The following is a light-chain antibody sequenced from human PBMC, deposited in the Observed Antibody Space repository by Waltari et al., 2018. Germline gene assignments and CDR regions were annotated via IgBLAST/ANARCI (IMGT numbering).Light chain of an antibody. CDR1: QSGSSSY. Sequence: EIVLTQSPGTLSLSPGDSATLSCRASQSGSSSYLAWYQQKPGQAPRLLIYGASSRATGIPDRFSGSGSGTDFTLTISRLEPEDFAVYYCQQYGSSPPWTFGQGTKVEIK. CDR2: GAS. V-gene: IGKV3-20*01. CDR3: QQYGSSPPWT. J-gene: IGKJ1*01.